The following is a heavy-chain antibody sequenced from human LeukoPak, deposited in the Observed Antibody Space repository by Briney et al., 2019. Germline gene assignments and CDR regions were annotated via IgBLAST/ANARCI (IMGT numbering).Heavy chain of an antibody. CDR2: ISSSGSTI. CDR3: AKEHYYDDIGGDY. J-gene: IGHJ4*02. D-gene: IGHD3-22*01. V-gene: IGHV3-48*03. Sequence: GGSLRLSCAASGFTFSSYEMNWVRQAPGKGLEWVSYISSSGSTIYYADSVKGRFTISRDNAKNSLYLQMNSLRAEDTAVYYCAKEHYYDDIGGDYWGQGTLVTVSS. CDR1: GFTFSSYE.